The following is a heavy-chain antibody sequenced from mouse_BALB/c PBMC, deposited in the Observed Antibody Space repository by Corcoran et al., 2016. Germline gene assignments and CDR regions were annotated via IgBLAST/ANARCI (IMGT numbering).Heavy chain of an antibody. J-gene: IGHJ4*01. V-gene: IGHV9-1*02. CDR3: ARRMITTRAMDY. CDR1: GYTFTNYG. D-gene: IGHD2-4*01. CDR2: INTYTGEP. Sequence: QIQLVQSGPELKKPGETVKNSCKASGYTFTNYGMYWVKQAPGKGLKWMGWINTYTGEPTSADDFKGRFAFSLETSASTAYLQINNPKNEDMATYFCARRMITTRAMDYWGQGTSVTVSS.